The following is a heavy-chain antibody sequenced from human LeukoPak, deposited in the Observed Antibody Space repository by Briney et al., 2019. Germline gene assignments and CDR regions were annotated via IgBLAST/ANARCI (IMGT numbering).Heavy chain of an antibody. D-gene: IGHD3-10*01. CDR2: INPSGGST. CDR3: ASDMGY. CDR1: GYTFSNHY. Sequence: EASVTVSCKASGYTFSNHYMHWVRQAPGQGLEWMGIINPSGGSTNYAQKFQGRVTMTRDTSTSTVYMELSSLRSDDTAVYYCASDMGYWGQGTLVTVSS. V-gene: IGHV1-46*01. J-gene: IGHJ4*02.